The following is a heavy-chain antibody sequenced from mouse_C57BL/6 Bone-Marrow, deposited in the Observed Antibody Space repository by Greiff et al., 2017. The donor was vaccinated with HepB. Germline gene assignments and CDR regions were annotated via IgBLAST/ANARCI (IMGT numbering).Heavy chain of an antibody. CDR3: ARSGTTVVAPDY. CDR1: GYTFTSYW. V-gene: IGHV1-52*01. Sequence: VQLQQPGAELVRPGSSVKLSCKASGYTFTSYWMHWVKQRPIQGLEWIGNIDPSDSENHYNQKFKDKATLTVDKSSSTAYMQLSSLTSEDSAVYYCARSGTTVVAPDYWGQGTTLTVSS. CDR2: IDPSDSEN. D-gene: IGHD1-1*01. J-gene: IGHJ2*01.